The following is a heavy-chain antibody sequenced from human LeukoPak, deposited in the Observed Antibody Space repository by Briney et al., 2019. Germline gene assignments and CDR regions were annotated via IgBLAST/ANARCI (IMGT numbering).Heavy chain of an antibody. V-gene: IGHV4-59*08. Sequence: SETLSLTCTVSGGFISSFYCSWIRQPPGKGLEWIGYIYYSGTTNYNPSLKSRVTISSDTSKNQFSLRLSSVTAVDTAVYYCARGTVDTVIDNWGQGTLVTVSS. J-gene: IGHJ4*02. CDR2: IYYSGTT. D-gene: IGHD5-18*01. CDR3: ARGTVDTVIDN. CDR1: GGFISSFY.